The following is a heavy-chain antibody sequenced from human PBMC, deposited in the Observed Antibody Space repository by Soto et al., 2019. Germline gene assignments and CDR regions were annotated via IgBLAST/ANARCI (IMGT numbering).Heavy chain of an antibody. J-gene: IGHJ4*02. CDR2: ISSSSSTI. CDR3: ARDPRHCSGGSCSFDY. V-gene: IGHV3-48*02. D-gene: IGHD2-15*01. Sequence: GGSLRLSCAASGFTFSTYNLNWVRQAPGKGLEWVSYISSSSSTIYYADSVKGRFTISRDNAKNSLYLQMNSLRDEDTAVYYCARDPRHCSGGSCSFDYWGQGTLVTVSS. CDR1: GFTFSTYN.